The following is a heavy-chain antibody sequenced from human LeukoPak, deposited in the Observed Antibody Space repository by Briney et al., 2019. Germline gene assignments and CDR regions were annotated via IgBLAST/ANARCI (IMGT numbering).Heavy chain of an antibody. J-gene: IGHJ3*02. D-gene: IGHD6-19*01. CDR3: ARSGWGNRQAFDI. CDR2: ISGYNGNT. CDR1: GYTFTSFG. Sequence: GASVKASCKASGYTFTSFGIGWVRQAPGQGLEWMGWISGYNGNTIYAQKLQGRVTMTTGTSTSTAYMELRSLRSDDTAVYYCARSGWGNRQAFDIWGQGTMVTVSS. V-gene: IGHV1-18*01.